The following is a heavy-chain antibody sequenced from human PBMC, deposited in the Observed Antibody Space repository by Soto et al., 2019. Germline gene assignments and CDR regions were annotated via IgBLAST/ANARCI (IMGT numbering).Heavy chain of an antibody. CDR1: GFTFTTFG. J-gene: IGHJ6*04. D-gene: IGHD2-21*02. CDR2: ISYDGHNK. V-gene: IGHV3-30*18. Sequence: QVQLVESGGGVVQPGGSLRLSCTASGFTFTTFGIHWVRQAPGKGLEWVSLISYDGHNKYYSDSVKGRFTISRDNYKNTMSLQIISLRAEDTAVYYCAKDRHAYGADDCYNYGRDVGGKGTTVSVSS. CDR3: AKDRHAYGADDCYNYGRDV.